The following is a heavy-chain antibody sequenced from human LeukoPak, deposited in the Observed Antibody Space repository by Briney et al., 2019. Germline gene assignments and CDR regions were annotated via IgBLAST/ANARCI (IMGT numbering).Heavy chain of an antibody. V-gene: IGHV4-4*07. CDR2: IYGSGST. J-gene: IGHJ5*02. CDR3: ARVRADYDGSGSHYEVWFDP. CDR1: GGSISSYY. D-gene: IGHD3-10*01. Sequence: KSSETLSLTCTVSGGSISSYYWSWIRQPAGKGLEWIGRIYGSGSTNYNPSLKSRVTMSVDTSKNQFSLKPSSVTAADTAVYYGARVRADYDGSGSHYEVWFDPWGQGTLVTVSS.